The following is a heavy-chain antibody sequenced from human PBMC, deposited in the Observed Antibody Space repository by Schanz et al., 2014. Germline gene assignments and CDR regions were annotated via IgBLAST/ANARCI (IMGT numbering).Heavy chain of an antibody. J-gene: IGHJ4*02. CDR1: GFTFSSYA. Sequence: EVQLVESGGYLVQPGGSPRLSCSASGFTFSSYAMHWVRQASGKGLEWVSSISSSGSYIYYADSVKGRFSISRDNAKNSLFLQMNRLRAEDTALYYCAIIGVMVAVAGTRADYWGQGTLVTVSS. V-gene: IGHV3-21*01. D-gene: IGHD6-19*01. CDR3: AIIGVMVAVAGTRADY. CDR2: ISSSGSYI.